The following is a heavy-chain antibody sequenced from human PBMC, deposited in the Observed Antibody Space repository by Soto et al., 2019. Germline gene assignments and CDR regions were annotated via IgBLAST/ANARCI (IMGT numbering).Heavy chain of an antibody. CDR3: ARGDEGPTVDYYYGMDV. V-gene: IGHV1-69*12. CDR2: IIPIFGTA. Sequence: QVQLVQSGAEVKKPGSSVKVSCKASGGTFSSYAISWVRQAPGQGLEWMGGIIPIFGTANYAQKFQGRVTITADESTSTAYMELSSLRSEDTAVYYCARGDEGPTVDYYYGMDVWGQGTTVTVSS. CDR1: GGTFSSYA. D-gene: IGHD4-17*01. J-gene: IGHJ6*02.